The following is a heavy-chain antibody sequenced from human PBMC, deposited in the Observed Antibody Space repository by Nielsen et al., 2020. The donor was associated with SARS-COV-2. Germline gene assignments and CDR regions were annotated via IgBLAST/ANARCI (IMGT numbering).Heavy chain of an antibody. CDR3: ARETLDYTSSFVDY. D-gene: IGHD2-2*02. J-gene: IGHJ4*02. Sequence: GESLKISCAASGFTFSKFPMHWVRQAPGKGLEWLAIISYGGDNEHYADSVKGRFNISRDNSKNMVYLQMNSLKSEDTAVYYCARETLDYTSSFVDYWGQGTLVTVSS. CDR1: GFTFSKFP. V-gene: IGHV3-30-3*01. CDR2: ISYGGDNE.